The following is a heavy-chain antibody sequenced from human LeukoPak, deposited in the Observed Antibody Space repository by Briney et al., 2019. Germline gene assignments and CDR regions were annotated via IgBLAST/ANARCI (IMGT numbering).Heavy chain of an antibody. CDR1: GYSISSRYY. J-gene: IGHJ4*02. D-gene: IGHD3-22*01. CDR2: VDDRGRT. CDR3: ARVAGPYYYDSSGPFDY. V-gene: IGHV4-38-2*02. Sequence: SETLSLNGTVSGYSISSRYYWGWIRRPPGKGLGGIGTVDDRGRTYDSPSLKSRVTISVDTSNDQFSLKLSSVPAADTAVYYCARVAGPYYYDSSGPFDYWGQGSLVTVSS.